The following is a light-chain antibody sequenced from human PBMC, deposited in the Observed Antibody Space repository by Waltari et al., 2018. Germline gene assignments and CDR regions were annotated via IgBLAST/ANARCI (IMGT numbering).Light chain of an antibody. J-gene: IGLJ3*02. CDR3: QTGGHGTWV. Sequence: QLVLTQSPSASASLGASVKLTCTLSSGHSSNVIAWLQQQPETGPRYLTKVNSDGSHSKGDGIPVRFSGSSSGTERYLTISSRQCEDEADYYCQTGGHGTWVFGGGTKLTVL. V-gene: IGLV4-69*01. CDR1: SGHSSNV. CDR2: VNSDGSH.